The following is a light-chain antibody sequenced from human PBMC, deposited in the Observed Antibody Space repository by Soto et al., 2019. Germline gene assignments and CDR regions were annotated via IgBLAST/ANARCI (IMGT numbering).Light chain of an antibody. CDR1: QSVLSSSNNKNY. CDR3: QQYYSTPNT. Sequence: DIVMTQSPDSLAVSLGERATINCKSSQSVLSSSNNKNYLAWYQQKPRQPPRLLIYWASTRESGVPDRFSGSGSGTDFTLTISSLQAEDVAVYYCQQYYSTPNTFGQGTELDMK. CDR2: WAS. J-gene: IGKJ2*01. V-gene: IGKV4-1*01.